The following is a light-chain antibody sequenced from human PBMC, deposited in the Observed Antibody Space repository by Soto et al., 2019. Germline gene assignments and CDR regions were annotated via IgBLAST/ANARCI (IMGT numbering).Light chain of an antibody. CDR1: QSISSSY. CDR2: DTS. V-gene: IGKV3-15*01. Sequence: DIVLTQSPGTLSLSPGERATLSCRASQSISSSYLAWYQQKPGQAPRLLIYDTSTRVAGIPARFTGSGSGTDFTLTISSLQSEDFAVYYCQQYNNWLGTFGQGTKVDIK. CDR3: QQYNNWLGT. J-gene: IGKJ1*01.